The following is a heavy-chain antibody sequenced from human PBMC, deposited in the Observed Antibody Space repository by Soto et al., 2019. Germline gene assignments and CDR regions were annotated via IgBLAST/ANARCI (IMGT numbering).Heavy chain of an antibody. D-gene: IGHD3-10*01. J-gene: IGHJ5*02. V-gene: IGHV1-18*01. Sequence: ASVKVSCKASGYTFTSYGISWVRQAPGQGLEWMGWISAYNGNTNYAQKLQGRVTMTTDTSTSTAYMELRSLRSDDTAVYYCARVAVLWFGELSQGGFDPWGQGTLVTVSS. CDR3: ARVAVLWFGELSQGGFDP. CDR2: ISAYNGNT. CDR1: GYTFTSYG.